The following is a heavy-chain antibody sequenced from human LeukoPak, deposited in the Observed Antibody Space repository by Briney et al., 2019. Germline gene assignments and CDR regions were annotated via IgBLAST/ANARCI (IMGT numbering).Heavy chain of an antibody. V-gene: IGHV3-11*01. D-gene: IGHD3-22*01. CDR2: ISSSGTTI. CDR3: ARPSQVAYDSSGYLDY. J-gene: IGHJ4*02. Sequence: GGSLRLSCVVSGFTLSDFYMSWIRQAPGKGLEGVSFISSSGTTIDQADSLKVRFTISRDNAKNSLYLQMNSLRAEDTAVYYCARPSQVAYDSSGYLDYWGQGTLVTVSS. CDR1: GFTLSDFY.